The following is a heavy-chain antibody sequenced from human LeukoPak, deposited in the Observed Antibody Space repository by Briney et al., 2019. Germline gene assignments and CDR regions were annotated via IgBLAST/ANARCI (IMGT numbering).Heavy chain of an antibody. CDR2: VDPEGGDT. J-gene: IGHJ4*02. CDR1: GYTFTDYY. CDR3: ATGKVGATNFDY. Sequence: ASVKISCKVSGYTFTDYYMHGVQQARGKGRVWMGLVDPEGGDTIYAEKSGGRVTITADTSTDTAYMELSSLRSEDTAVYYCATGKVGATNFDYWGQGTLVTVSS. V-gene: IGHV1-69-2*01. D-gene: IGHD1-26*01.